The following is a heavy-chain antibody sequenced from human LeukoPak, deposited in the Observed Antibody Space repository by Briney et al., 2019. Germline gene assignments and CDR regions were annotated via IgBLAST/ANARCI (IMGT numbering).Heavy chain of an antibody. CDR1: GYSFTSYW. J-gene: IGHJ6*02. V-gene: IGHV5-51*01. D-gene: IGHD6-19*01. CDR2: IYPGDSDT. CDR3: ARMGIAVAQNYGMDV. Sequence: GESLKISCQGSGYSFTSYWIGWVRQMPGKGLEWMGIIYPGDSDTRYSPSFQGQVTISADKSISTAYLQWSSLKASDTAMYYCARMGIAVAQNYGMDVWGQGTTVTVSS.